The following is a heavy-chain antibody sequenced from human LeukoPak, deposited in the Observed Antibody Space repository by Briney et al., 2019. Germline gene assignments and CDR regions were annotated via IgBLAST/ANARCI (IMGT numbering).Heavy chain of an antibody. J-gene: IGHJ4*02. CDR1: GFTFVSYG. V-gene: IGHV3-30*02. CDR3: AKDAHFLYGGKRDYDFDQ. Sequence: GGSLRLSCAASGFTFVSYGMHWVREAPGKGLEWVTFIRYDGSDKDYADSVKGRFTISRDNSKNTFYLQMNSLRREDTAVYYCAKDAHFLYGGKRDYDFDQWGQGTLVTVSS. D-gene: IGHD4-23*01. CDR2: IRYDGSDK.